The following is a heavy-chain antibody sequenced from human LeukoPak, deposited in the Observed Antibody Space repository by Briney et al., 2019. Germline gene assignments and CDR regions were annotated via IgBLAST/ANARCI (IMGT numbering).Heavy chain of an antibody. J-gene: IGHJ6*03. D-gene: IGHD5-12*01. CDR2: IHHSGSI. V-gene: IGHV4-4*02. CDR1: GVSISSNLW. Sequence: SETLSLTCAVSGVSISSNLWWTWVRQPPGKGLEWIAEIHHSGSINYNPSLKSRVTISVDKAKNQFSLKLSSVTAADTAVYYCARAKIIVATIVRNRGYYYMDVWGKGTTVTVSS. CDR3: ARAKIIVATIVRNRGYYYMDV.